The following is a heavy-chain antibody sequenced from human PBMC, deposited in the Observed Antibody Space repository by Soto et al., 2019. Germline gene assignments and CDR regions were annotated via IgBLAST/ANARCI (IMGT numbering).Heavy chain of an antibody. CDR3: ARSRWDY. V-gene: IGHV3-48*01. J-gene: IGHJ4*02. CDR1: ALTFSTYS. CDR2: ISSTGDNI. D-gene: IGHD2-15*01. Sequence: GGSLRLSCAASALTFSTYSMNWVRQAPGRGLEWVSYISSTGDNIYYADSVKGRFTISRDNAKNSLYLQMNSLRVDDTAVYYYARSRWDYWGQGTLVTVSS.